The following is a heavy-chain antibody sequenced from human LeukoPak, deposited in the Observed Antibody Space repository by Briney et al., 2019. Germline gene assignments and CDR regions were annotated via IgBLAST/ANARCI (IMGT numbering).Heavy chain of an antibody. V-gene: IGHV1-69*04. CDR3: ARDLRSYHYDDDSSGQLAFDY. CDR1: GGTFSSYA. CDR2: IIPILGIA. Sequence: ASVKVSCKASGGTFSSYAISWVRQAPGQGLEWMGRIIPILGIANYAQKFQGRVTITADKSTSTAYMELSSLRSEDTAVYYCARDLRSYHYDDDSSGQLAFDYWGQGTLVTVSS. J-gene: IGHJ4*02. D-gene: IGHD3-22*01.